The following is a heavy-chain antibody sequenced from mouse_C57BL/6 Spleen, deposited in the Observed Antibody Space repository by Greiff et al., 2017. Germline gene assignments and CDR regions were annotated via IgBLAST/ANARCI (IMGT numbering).Heavy chain of an antibody. D-gene: IGHD1-1*01. J-gene: IGHJ3*01. V-gene: IGHV1-20*01. CDR3: ANDDGSGSWFAY. Sequence: VQLQQSGPELVKPGASVKISCKASGYSFTGYFMNWVMQSHGKSLEWIGRINPYNGDTFYNQKFKGKATLTVDKSSSTAHMELRSLTSEDSAVYYCANDDGSGSWFAYWGQGTLVTVSA. CDR1: GYSFTGYF. CDR2: INPYNGDT.